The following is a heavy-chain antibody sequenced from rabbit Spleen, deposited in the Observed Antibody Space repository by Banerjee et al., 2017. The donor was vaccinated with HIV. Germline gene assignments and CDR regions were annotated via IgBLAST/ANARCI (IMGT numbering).Heavy chain of an antibody. Sequence: QSLEESGGDLVQPEGSLTLTCKASGFDLSSNYYMCWVRQAPGKGLEWIGYIDPLFGTTYYANWVGGRFTISSHNAQNTLYLQLNSLTAADTATYFCANYGGNSGYNLWGQGTLVTVS. CDR1: GFDLSSNYY. V-gene: IGHV1S43*01. J-gene: IGHJ4*01. D-gene: IGHD1-1*01. CDR2: IDPLFGTT. CDR3: ANYGGNSGYNL.